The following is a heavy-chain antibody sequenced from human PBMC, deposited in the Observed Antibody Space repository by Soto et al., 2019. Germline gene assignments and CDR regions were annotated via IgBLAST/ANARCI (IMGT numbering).Heavy chain of an antibody. CDR2: IYYSGST. CDR1: GGSISSSSYY. V-gene: IGHV4-39*07. CDR3: ARGYCFQGVCFQPDF. D-gene: IGHD2-8*01. J-gene: IGHJ4*02. Sequence: SETLSLTCTVSGGSISSSSYYWGWIRQPPGKGLEWIGSIYYSGSTYYNPSLKSRVSISVDASKSQFSLELRPVTAADTAVYYCARGYCFQGVCFQPDFWGQGTLVTVSS.